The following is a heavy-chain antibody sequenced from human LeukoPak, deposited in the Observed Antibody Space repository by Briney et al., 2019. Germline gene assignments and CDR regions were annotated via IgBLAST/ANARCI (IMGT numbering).Heavy chain of an antibody. D-gene: IGHD2-21*02. CDR3: AIQSWCGGDCYSTLPDY. Sequence: GGSLRLSCVASGFTFSDYGMHWVRQAPGKGLEWVAGISYDGTNKYYADSVKGRFTISRDNSKNTLYLQMNSLRAEDTAVYYCAIQSWCGGDCYSTLPDYWGQGTLVTVSS. V-gene: IGHV3-30*03. CDR2: ISYDGTNK. CDR1: GFTFSDYG. J-gene: IGHJ4*02.